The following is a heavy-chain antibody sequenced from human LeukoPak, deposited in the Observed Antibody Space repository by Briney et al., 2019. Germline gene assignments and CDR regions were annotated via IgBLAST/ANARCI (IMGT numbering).Heavy chain of an antibody. J-gene: IGHJ4*02. Sequence: PSETLSLTCTVSGGSISSSSYYWGWIRQPPGKGLEWIGSIYYSGSTYYNPSLKSRVTISVDTSKNQFSLKLSSVTAADTAVYYCARGGIYSGYDYFDYWGQGTLVTVSS. V-gene: IGHV4-39*07. D-gene: IGHD5-12*01. CDR3: ARGGIYSGYDYFDY. CDR2: IYYSGST. CDR1: GGSISSSSYY.